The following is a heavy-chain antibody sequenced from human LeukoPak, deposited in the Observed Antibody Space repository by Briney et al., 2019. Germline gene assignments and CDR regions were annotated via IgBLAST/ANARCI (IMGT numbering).Heavy chain of an antibody. D-gene: IGHD3-22*01. Sequence: GGSLRLSCAASGFTFSSYAMSWVRQAPGKGLEWVSAISSGGTTYYADSVKGRFTISRDNSKNTLNLQVNSLRAEDTAVYYCAAPKIENYYDSSGYYFSFGYYFDYWGQGTLVTVSS. CDR1: GFTFSSYA. CDR3: AAPKIENYYDSSGYYFSFGYYFDY. V-gene: IGHV3-23*01. CDR2: ISSGGTT. J-gene: IGHJ4*02.